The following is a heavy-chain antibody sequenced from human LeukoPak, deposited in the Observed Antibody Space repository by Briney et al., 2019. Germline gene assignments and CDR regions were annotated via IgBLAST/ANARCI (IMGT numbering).Heavy chain of an antibody. CDR2: INPNSGGT. V-gene: IGHV1-2*02. CDR3: ATDAGDSSGYPLTP. Sequence: ASVKVSCKASGYTFTGYYMHWVRQAPGQGLEWMGWINPNSGGTNYAQKFQGRVTMTRDTSISTAYMELSRLRSDDTAVYYCATDAGDSSGYPLTPWGQGTLVTVSS. D-gene: IGHD3-22*01. CDR1: GYTFTGYY. J-gene: IGHJ5*02.